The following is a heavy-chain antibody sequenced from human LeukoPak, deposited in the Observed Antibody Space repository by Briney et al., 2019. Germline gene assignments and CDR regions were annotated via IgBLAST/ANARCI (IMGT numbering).Heavy chain of an antibody. CDR2: ISGSGGST. CDR3: ARDRKSYCSSTSCYFDAFDI. D-gene: IGHD2-2*01. Sequence: GGSLRLSCAASRFTFSSYAMSWVRQAPGKGLEWVSAISGSGGSTYYADSVKGRFTISRDNSKNTLYLQMNSLRAEDTAVYYCARDRKSYCSSTSCYFDAFDIWGQGTIVTVSS. CDR1: RFTFSSYA. J-gene: IGHJ3*02. V-gene: IGHV3-23*01.